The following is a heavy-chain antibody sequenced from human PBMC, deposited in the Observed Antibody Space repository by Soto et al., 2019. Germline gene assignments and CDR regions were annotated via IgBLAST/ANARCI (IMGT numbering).Heavy chain of an antibody. J-gene: IGHJ4*02. Sequence: PSETLSLTCTVSGDSISSYFWSRMRQPPGKGLEWIGYIYYIGSTNYNPSLKSRVTISVDMSKNQFSLKLSSVTAADTAVYYCARQPCNSSSCYTDYWGQGTLVTVSS. CDR2: IYYIGST. V-gene: IGHV4-59*08. CDR3: ARQPCNSSSCYTDY. D-gene: IGHD2-2*02. CDR1: GDSISSYF.